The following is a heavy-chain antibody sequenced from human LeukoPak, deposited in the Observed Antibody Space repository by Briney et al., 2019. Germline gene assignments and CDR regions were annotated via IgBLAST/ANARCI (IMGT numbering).Heavy chain of an antibody. D-gene: IGHD3-10*01. CDR2: IIPILGIA. Sequence: ASVKVSCKASGGTFSSYAISWVRQAPGQGLEWMGRIIPILGIANYAQKFQGRVTITADKSTSTAYMELSSLRSEDTAVYYCARGRGSLLWFGELLYGGHNWFDPWGQGTLVTVSS. J-gene: IGHJ5*02. CDR1: GGTFSSYA. CDR3: ARGRGSLLWFGELLYGGHNWFDP. V-gene: IGHV1-69*04.